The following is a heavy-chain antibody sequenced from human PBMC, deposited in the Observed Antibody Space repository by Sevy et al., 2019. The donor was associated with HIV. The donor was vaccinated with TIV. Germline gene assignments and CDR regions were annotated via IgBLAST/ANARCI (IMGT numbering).Heavy chain of an antibody. J-gene: IGHJ4*02. D-gene: IGHD3-10*01. V-gene: IGHV4-39*01. CDR2: FFFTGST. CDR3: ARQGGLLDRAFDY. CDR1: GVSISSSSYD. Sequence: SETLSLTCTVSGVSISSSSYDWGWIRQPPGKGLEWIASFFFTGSTYYNPSLKSRVTISVDTSNNQFSLKLNSVTAADTALYYCARQGGLLDRAFDYWGQGTLVTVSS.